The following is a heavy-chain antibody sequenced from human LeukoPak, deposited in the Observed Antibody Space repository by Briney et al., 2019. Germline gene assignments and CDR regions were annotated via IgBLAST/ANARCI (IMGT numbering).Heavy chain of an antibody. CDR3: ARDTVATTFDY. V-gene: IGHV3-7*04. J-gene: IGHJ4*02. D-gene: IGHD4-17*01. Sequence: GGSLRLSCAASGFTFSNYWMSWVRQAPGKGLEWVANIKQDGSDKYYVDSVKGRFTISRDNAKNSLYLQMNSLRAEDTAVYYCARDTVATTFDYWGQGTVVTVSS. CDR1: GFTFSNYW. CDR2: IKQDGSDK.